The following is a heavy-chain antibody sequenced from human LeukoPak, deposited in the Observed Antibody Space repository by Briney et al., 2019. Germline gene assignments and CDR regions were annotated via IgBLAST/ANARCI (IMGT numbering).Heavy chain of an antibody. CDR2: ISSSGSTI. D-gene: IGHD3-22*01. CDR1: GFTFSSYS. Sequence: PGGSLRLSCAASGFTFSSYSMNWVRQAPGKGLEWVSYISSSGSTIYYADSVKGRFTISRDNAKNSLYLQMNSLRAEDTAVYYCARGSYYYGSSVDVWGQGTTVTVSS. V-gene: IGHV3-48*04. J-gene: IGHJ6*02. CDR3: ARGSYYYGSSVDV.